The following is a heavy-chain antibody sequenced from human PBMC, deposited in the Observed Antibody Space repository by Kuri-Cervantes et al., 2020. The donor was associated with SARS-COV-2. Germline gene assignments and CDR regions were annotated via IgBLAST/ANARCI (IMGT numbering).Heavy chain of an antibody. CDR1: GYTFTSYD. CDR3: ARHNEYQSGYYYFDQ. V-gene: IGHV1-8*01. Sequence: ASVKVSRKATGYTFTSYDINWLRQATGQGLDWMGWMNPNSGNTGYAQKFQGRVTMTRNTSISTVYMELRSLRSEDTAVYYCARHNEYQSGYYYFDQWGQGTLVTVSS. CDR2: MNPNSGNT. J-gene: IGHJ4*02. D-gene: IGHD5-18*01.